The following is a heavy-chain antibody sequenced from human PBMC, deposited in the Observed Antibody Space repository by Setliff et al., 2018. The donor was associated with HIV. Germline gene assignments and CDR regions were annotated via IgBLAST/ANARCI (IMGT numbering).Heavy chain of an antibody. Sequence: SETLSLTCSVSGGSTSSSSYYWAWVRQPPGKGPEWIGSVYYSGSSYYNPSLKSRVTISVDTSKNQLSLKLSSVTAADTAMYFCARDSPADGGNPGRFQRWGQGTLVTVSS. CDR2: VYYSGSS. J-gene: IGHJ1*01. CDR3: ARDSPADGGNPGRFQR. D-gene: IGHD2-15*01. V-gene: IGHV4-39*02. CDR1: GGSTSSSSYY.